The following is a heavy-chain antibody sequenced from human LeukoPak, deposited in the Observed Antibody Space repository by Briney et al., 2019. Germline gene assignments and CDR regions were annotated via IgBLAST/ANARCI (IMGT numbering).Heavy chain of an antibody. CDR2: ISGRGSST. V-gene: IGHV3-23*01. J-gene: IGHJ6*03. CDR3: ANNPVGGSYLFYYCYMDV. CDR1: GFTFSSCS. Sequence: GGSLRLSCAVSGFTFSSCSKRWVPQAPGKGLVGVSDISGRGSSTHYTDSVNGQFTISRDNPKNTLYLQMNSLRAEDTAVYYCANNPVGGSYLFYYCYMDVWGKGTTVTVSS. D-gene: IGHD1-26*01.